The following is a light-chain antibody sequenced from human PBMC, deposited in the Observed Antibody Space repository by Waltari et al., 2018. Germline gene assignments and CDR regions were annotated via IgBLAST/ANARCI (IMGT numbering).Light chain of an antibody. J-gene: IGLJ3*02. Sequence: QSVLTQPPSVSAAPGQKVTISCSGSSSNIGNNYVSWYQQFPRTAPKLIIHEKDNGPSGFPDRFPGSKSGTTATLGITGLQTGDEADYYCGTWDISLSGVFGGGTKLTVL. CDR3: GTWDISLSGV. V-gene: IGLV1-51*02. CDR2: EKD. CDR1: SSNIGNNY.